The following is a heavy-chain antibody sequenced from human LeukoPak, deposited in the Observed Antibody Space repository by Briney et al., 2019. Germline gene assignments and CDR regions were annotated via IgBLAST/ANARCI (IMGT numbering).Heavy chain of an antibody. CDR3: AREQSGTRGWYTVDY. CDR1: GFTFSRFA. J-gene: IGHJ4*02. D-gene: IGHD6-19*01. Sequence: TGGSLRLSCRASGFTFSRFAITWVRQGPGKGLEWVSAIRPDGDRTYYANSVRGRFTISRDNPKDTVYLQINGLRVEDTAVYYCAREQSGTRGWYTVDYWGQGTLVTVSS. V-gene: IGHV3-23*01. CDR2: IRPDGDRT.